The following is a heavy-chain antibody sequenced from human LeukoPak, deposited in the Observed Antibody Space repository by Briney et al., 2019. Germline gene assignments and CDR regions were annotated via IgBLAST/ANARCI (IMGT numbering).Heavy chain of an antibody. D-gene: IGHD3-22*01. V-gene: IGHV4-38-2*02. J-gene: IGHJ4*02. CDR2: MYHSGST. CDR3: ARVTGYMIEDYFDY. Sequence: SETLSLTCTVSGYSISSGHYWGWIRQPPGKGLEWIGSMYHSGSTYYNPPLKSRVTISVDTSKNQFSLRLSSVTAADTAVYYCARVTGYMIEDYFDYWGQGTLVTVSS. CDR1: GYSISSGHY.